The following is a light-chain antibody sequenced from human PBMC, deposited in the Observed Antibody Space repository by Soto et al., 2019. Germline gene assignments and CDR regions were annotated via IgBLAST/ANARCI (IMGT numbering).Light chain of an antibody. CDR2: YDD. J-gene: IGLJ3*02. Sequence: QSVLTQPPSVSAAPSQRVTISCSGSSSNIGNNAVNWYQQVPGKAPKLLIHYDDRVASGVSDRFSGSKSGTSASLAISGLKSEDEADYYCAAWDDSLNGPVLGGGTKVTVL. CDR3: AAWDDSLNGPV. V-gene: IGLV1-36*01. CDR1: SSNIGNNA.